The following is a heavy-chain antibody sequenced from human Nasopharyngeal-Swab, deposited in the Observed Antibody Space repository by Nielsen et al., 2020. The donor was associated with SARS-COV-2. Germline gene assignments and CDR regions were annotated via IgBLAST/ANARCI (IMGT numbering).Heavy chain of an antibody. CDR3: ARAPGGIQLWLPYRDAFDI. CDR1: GGTFSSYA. J-gene: IGHJ3*02. V-gene: IGHV1-69*06. Sequence: SVKVSCKASGGTFSSYAISWVRQAPGQGLEWMGGIIPIFGTANYAQKFQGRVTITADKSTSTAYMELSGLRSEDTAVYYCARAPGGIQLWLPYRDAFDIWGQGTMVTVSS. D-gene: IGHD5-18*01. CDR2: IIPIFGTA.